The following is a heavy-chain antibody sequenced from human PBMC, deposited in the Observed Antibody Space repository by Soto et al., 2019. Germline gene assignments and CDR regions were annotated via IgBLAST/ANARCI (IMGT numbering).Heavy chain of an antibody. Sequence: PSETLSLTCTVSGGSISSGDYYWSWIRQPPGKGLEWIGYIYYSGSTYYNPSLKSRVTISVDTSKNQFSLKLSSVTAADTAVYSCARDGSGAYNWFDPWGQGTLVTVSS. CDR2: IYYSGST. V-gene: IGHV4-30-4*01. CDR3: ARDGSGAYNWFDP. J-gene: IGHJ5*02. D-gene: IGHD3-10*01. CDR1: GGSISSGDYY.